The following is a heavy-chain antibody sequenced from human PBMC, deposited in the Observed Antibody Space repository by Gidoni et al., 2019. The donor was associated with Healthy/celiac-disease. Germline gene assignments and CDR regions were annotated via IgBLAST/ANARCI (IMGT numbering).Heavy chain of an antibody. J-gene: IGHJ4*02. CDR3: AKDLYDSSGSLFDY. D-gene: IGHD3-22*01. Sequence: EVQLVESGGGLVQPGRSLRLSCAASGFTFDDYAMHWVRQAPGKGLGWVSGISWNSGSIGYADSVKGRFTISRDNAKNSLYLQMNSLRAEDTALYYCAKDLYDSSGSLFDYWGQGTLVTVSS. CDR1: GFTFDDYA. CDR2: ISWNSGSI. V-gene: IGHV3-9*01.